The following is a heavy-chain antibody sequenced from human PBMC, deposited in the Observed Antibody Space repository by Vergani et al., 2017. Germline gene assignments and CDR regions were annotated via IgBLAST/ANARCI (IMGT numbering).Heavy chain of an antibody. CDR1: GGSISSGDYY. J-gene: IGHJ4*02. V-gene: IGHV4-30-4*01. D-gene: IGHD6-13*01. Sequence: QVQLQESGPGLVKPSQTLSLTCTVSGGSISSGDYYWSWIRQPPGKGLEWIGYIYYSGSTYYNPSLKSRVTISVDTSKNQFSLKLSSVTAADTAVYYCARAGLAAAGPPPFDYWGQGTLVTVSS. CDR2: IYYSGST. CDR3: ARAGLAAAGPPPFDY.